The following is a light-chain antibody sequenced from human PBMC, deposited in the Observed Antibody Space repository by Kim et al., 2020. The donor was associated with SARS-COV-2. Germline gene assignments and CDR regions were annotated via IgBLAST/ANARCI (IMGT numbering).Light chain of an antibody. J-gene: IGKJ1*01. CDR1: QGLVHSDGDTY. Sequence: DIVMTQTPLSSPVTLGQPASISCRSSQGLVHSDGDTYLNWLQQRPGQSPRPLIYKISKRFSGVPDRFSGSGAGTDFTLKISRVEAADVGVYYCLQSAQWPWAFVKGTKVDIK. CDR3: LQSAQWPWA. V-gene: IGKV2-24*01. CDR2: KIS.